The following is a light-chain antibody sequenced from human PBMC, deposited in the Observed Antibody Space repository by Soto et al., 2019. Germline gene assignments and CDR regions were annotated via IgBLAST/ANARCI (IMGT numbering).Light chain of an antibody. CDR1: SGHSSYA. J-gene: IGLJ3*02. V-gene: IGLV4-69*01. CDR2: LNSDGSH. CDR3: QTGGTGPRV. Sequence: QPVLTQSPSASASLGASVKLTCTLSSGHSSYAIAWHQQQPEKGPRYLMKLNSDGSHSKGDGIPDRFSGSSSGAERYLTISSLQAEDEADYYCQTGGTGPRVFGGGTKLTVL.